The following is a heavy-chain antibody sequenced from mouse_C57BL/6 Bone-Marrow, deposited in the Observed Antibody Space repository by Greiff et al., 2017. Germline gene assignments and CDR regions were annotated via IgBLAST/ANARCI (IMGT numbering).Heavy chain of an antibody. CDR3: TRGTGLHYYAMDY. V-gene: IGHV3-8*01. CDR1: GYSITSDY. CDR2: ISYSGST. J-gene: IGHJ4*01. D-gene: IGHD3-3*01. Sequence: EVQLQESGPGLAKPSQTLSLTCSVTGYSITSDYWHWIRKFPGTKLAYMGYISYSGSTYYNPYLKSRISITRDTSKNQYYLQLNSVTTEDTATYYCTRGTGLHYYAMDYWGQGTSVTVSS.